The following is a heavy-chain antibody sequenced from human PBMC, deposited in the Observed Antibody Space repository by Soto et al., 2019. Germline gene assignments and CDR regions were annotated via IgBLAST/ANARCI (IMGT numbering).Heavy chain of an antibody. CDR2: IYTSGST. V-gene: IGHV4-4*07. Sequence: QVQLQESGPGLVKPSETLSLTCTVSGGSISSYYWSLIRQPAGKGLEWIGRIYTSGSTNYNPSLQSRVTMSVDTSKNQFALKLSTVTAADTAVYYCAAQYGSGSSWFDPWGQGTLDTVSS. J-gene: IGHJ5*02. CDR3: AAQYGSGSSWFDP. D-gene: IGHD3-10*01. CDR1: GGSISSYY.